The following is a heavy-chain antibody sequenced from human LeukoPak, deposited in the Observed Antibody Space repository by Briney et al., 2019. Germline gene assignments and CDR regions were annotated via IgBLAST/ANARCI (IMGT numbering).Heavy chain of an antibody. D-gene: IGHD3-22*01. V-gene: IGHV4-39*01. CDR3: ASGINYDKIL. CDR1: GDSISGSRYY. CDR2: IYYSGST. J-gene: IGHJ4*02. Sequence: SETLSLTCTVSGDSISGSRYYWAWIRQPPGKGLEWIGSIYYSGSTYYSPSLKSRVTISLDTSKNQFSLKLSSVTAADTAVYYCASGINYDKILWGQGTLVTVSS.